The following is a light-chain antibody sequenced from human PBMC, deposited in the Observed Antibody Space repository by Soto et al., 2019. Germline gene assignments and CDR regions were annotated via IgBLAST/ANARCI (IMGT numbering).Light chain of an antibody. Sequence: DIQMTQSPSTLSGSVGDRVTITCRASQTISSWLAWYQQKPGKAPKLLIYKASTLKSGVPSRFSGSGSGTEFTLTISSLQPDDFATYYCQHYGSLPLTFGGGTKVDIK. CDR1: QTISSW. J-gene: IGKJ4*01. CDR2: KAS. CDR3: QHYGSLPLT. V-gene: IGKV1-5*03.